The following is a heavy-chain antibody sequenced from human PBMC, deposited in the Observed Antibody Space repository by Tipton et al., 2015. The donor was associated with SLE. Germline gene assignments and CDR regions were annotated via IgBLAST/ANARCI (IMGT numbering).Heavy chain of an antibody. V-gene: IGHV4-34*01. D-gene: IGHD1-26*01. Sequence: TLSLTCAVYGGSFSGYYWSWIRQPPEKGLEWIGEINPSGSANYNPSLKSRVTISVDTSKKQFSLKLSSVTAADTAVFYCARAIGRVLPMDVWGKGTTVTVSS. CDR1: GGSFSGYY. J-gene: IGHJ6*03. CDR3: ARAIGRVLPMDV. CDR2: INPSGSA.